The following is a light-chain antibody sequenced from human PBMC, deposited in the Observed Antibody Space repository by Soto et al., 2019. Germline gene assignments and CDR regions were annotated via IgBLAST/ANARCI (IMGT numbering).Light chain of an antibody. V-gene: IGKV1-9*01. CDR1: QGISTY. CDR2: AAS. CDR3: QQYYSYPRT. J-gene: IGKJ1*01. Sequence: DIQLTQSPPSLSASVGDRVTITYRVSQGISTYLNCYRHKPGKAPKLLIYAASTLQSGVPSRFSGSGSGTDFTLTISCLQSEDFATYYCQQYYSYPRTFGQGTKVDI.